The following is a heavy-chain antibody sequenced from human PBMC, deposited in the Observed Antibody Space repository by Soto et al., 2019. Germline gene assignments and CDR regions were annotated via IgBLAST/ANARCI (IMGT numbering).Heavy chain of an antibody. J-gene: IGHJ5*02. CDR1: GGTFSSYA. V-gene: IGHV1-69*13. D-gene: IGHD1-26*01. Sequence: SVKVSCKASGGTFSSYAISWVRQAPGQGLEWMGGIIPIFGTANYAQKFQGRVTITADESTSTAYMELGSLRSEDKAVYYCERGSGGRNQGPSHTWGQGNLVPISS. CDR2: IIPIFGTA. CDR3: ERGSGGRNQGPSHT.